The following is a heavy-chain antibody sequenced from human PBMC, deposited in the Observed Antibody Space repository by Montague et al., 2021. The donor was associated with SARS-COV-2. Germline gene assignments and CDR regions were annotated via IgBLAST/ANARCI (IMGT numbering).Heavy chain of an antibody. CDR2: TYYRSKWHN. J-gene: IGHJ4*02. Sequence: CAISGDSVSSNSAAWNWIRQSPPRRLEWLGRTYYRSKWHNDYAVSVKSRITINPDTSKNQFSLQLKSVTPEDTAVYYCARGWVATIPHMDNWGQGSLVIVSS. V-gene: IGHV6-1*01. D-gene: IGHD5-12*01. CDR3: ARGWVATIPHMDN. CDR1: GDSVSSNSAA.